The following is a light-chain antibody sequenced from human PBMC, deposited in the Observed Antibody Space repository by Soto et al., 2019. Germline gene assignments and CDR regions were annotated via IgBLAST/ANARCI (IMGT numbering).Light chain of an antibody. J-gene: IGKJ4*01. Sequence: DIQMTQSPSTLSASVGDRVTITCRASQTTSGWLAWYQQKPGKAPKLLIYKASILESGVPSRFSGSRSGTEFTLTISTLQPDDFATYYCQQWDTYPLTFGGGTKVEI. CDR2: KAS. CDR1: QTTSGW. CDR3: QQWDTYPLT. V-gene: IGKV1-5*03.